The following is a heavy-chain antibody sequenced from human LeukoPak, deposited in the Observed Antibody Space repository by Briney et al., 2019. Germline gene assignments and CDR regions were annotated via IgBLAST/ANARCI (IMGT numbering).Heavy chain of an antibody. Sequence: PSETMSLTCTVSGGSISSYYWSWIRQPAGKGLEWIGRIYTSGSTNYNPSLKSRVTMSVDTSKNQFSLKLSSVTAADTAVYYCARGGDILTGYERVFDYWGQGTLVTVSS. CDR3: ARGGDILTGYERVFDY. V-gene: IGHV4-4*07. D-gene: IGHD3-9*01. CDR2: IYTSGST. J-gene: IGHJ4*02. CDR1: GGSISSYY.